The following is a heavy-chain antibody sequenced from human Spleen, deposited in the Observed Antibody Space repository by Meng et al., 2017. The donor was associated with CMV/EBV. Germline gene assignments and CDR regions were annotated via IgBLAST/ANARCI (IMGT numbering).Heavy chain of an antibody. CDR1: GGSISSGDYY. D-gene: IGHD6-13*01. CDR2: IYYSGST. CDR3: ARWKAAGFDP. Sequence: LACTVSGGSISSGDYYWSWIRQPPGKGLEWIGYIYYSGSTYYNPSLKSRVTISVDTSKNQFSLKLSSVTAADTAVYYCARWKAAGFDPWGQGTLVTVSS. V-gene: IGHV4-30-4*08. J-gene: IGHJ5*02.